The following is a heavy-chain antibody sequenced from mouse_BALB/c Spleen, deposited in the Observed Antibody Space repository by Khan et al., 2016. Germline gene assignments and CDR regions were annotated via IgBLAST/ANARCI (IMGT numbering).Heavy chain of an antibody. V-gene: IGHV3-2*02. CDR1: GYSITSDYA. CDR3: AEWFAY. J-gene: IGHJ3*01. Sequence: EVQLQESGPGLVKPSQSLSLTCTVTGYSITSDYAWNWFRQFPGNKLECMGYISYSVSTSYTQSLKSRLSITRDTSKNQFFLQLKSVTNEETATDYCAEWFAYCRQGTLFTVSA. CDR2: ISYSVST.